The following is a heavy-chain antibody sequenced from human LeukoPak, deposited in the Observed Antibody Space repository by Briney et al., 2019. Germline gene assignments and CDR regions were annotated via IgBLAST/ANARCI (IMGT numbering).Heavy chain of an antibody. V-gene: IGHV3-23*01. D-gene: IGHD2-21*02. CDR1: GFTFSNYA. CDR2: ISASGGST. J-gene: IGHJ6*02. CDR3: AKVIMVTSRSYYGMDV. Sequence: GGSLRLSCAASGFTFSNYAMTWVRQAPGKGLEWVSAISASGGSTSYADPVKGRFTISGDNSKNTIYLQMNSLRAEDTAVYYCAKVIMVTSRSYYGMDVWGQGTTVTVSS.